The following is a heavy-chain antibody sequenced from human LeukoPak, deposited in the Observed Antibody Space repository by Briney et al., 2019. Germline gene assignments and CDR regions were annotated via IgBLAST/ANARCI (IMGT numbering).Heavy chain of an antibody. D-gene: IGHD2-15*01. CDR1: GGTFSSYA. Sequence: ASVKVSCKASGGTFSSYAISWVRQAPGQGLEWMGGIIPIFGTANYAQKFQGRVTITADESTSTAYMELSSLRSEDTAVYYCARSHSRVAATSGPRYYYCGMDVWGKGTTVTVSS. V-gene: IGHV1-69*01. CDR3: ARSHSRVAATSGPRYYYCGMDV. CDR2: IIPIFGTA. J-gene: IGHJ6*04.